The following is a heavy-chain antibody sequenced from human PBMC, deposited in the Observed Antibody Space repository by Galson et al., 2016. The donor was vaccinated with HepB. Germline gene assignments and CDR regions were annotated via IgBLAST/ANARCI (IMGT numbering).Heavy chain of an antibody. Sequence: ETLSLTCTVSGGSISIYYWAWIRKSPGKGLEWIGHVYYSGGTTYNPSLESRVTNSVDTFENQFSLKLSSVTAADTAFYYCARLNDFWTGYFDFWGQGIPVTVSS. D-gene: IGHD3/OR15-3a*01. CDR1: GGSISIYY. J-gene: IGHJ4*02. CDR3: ARLNDFWTGYFDF. CDR2: VYYSGGT. V-gene: IGHV4-59*08.